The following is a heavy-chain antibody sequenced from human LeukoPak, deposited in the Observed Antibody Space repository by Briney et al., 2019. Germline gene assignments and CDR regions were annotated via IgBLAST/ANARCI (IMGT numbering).Heavy chain of an antibody. D-gene: IGHD1-1*01. CDR3: SYANWYAFDI. CDR2: IRSKAYGGTT. CDR1: GFTFGDYA. V-gene: IGHV3-49*04. Sequence: PGGSLRLSCTASGFTFGDYAMSWVRQAPGKGLEWVGFIRSKAYGGTTEYAASVKGRFTISRDDSKSIAYLQMNSLKTEDTAVYYCSYANWYAFDIWGQGTMVTVSS. J-gene: IGHJ3*02.